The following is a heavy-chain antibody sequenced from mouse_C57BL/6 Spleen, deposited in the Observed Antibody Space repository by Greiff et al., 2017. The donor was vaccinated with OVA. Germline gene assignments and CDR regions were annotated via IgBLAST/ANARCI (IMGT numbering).Heavy chain of an antibody. CDR1: GYTFTSYW. J-gene: IGHJ4*01. CDR3: SRFSVRGYAMDD. Sequence: QVQLQQPGAELVKPGASVKLSCKASGYTFTSYWMHWVKQRPGQGLEWIGMIHPNSGSTNYNEKFKSKATLTVDKSSSTAYMQLSSLTSEDSAVXYCSRFSVRGYAMDDWGQGTSVTVSS. V-gene: IGHV1-64*01. CDR2: IHPNSGST.